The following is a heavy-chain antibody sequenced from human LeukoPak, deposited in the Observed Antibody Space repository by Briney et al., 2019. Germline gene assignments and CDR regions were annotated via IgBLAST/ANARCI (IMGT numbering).Heavy chain of an antibody. CDR2: IYYTGST. CDR1: GGSVNSGSYY. J-gene: IGHJ4*02. Sequence: PSETLSLTCTVSGGSVNSGSYYWSWIRQPPGKGLEWIGYIYYTGSTNYNPSLKSRVTISVDTSKNQFSLKVNSVTAADTAVYYCARQDGDYSIDYWGQGTLVTVSS. CDR3: ARQDGDYSIDY. V-gene: IGHV4-61*01. D-gene: IGHD4-17*01.